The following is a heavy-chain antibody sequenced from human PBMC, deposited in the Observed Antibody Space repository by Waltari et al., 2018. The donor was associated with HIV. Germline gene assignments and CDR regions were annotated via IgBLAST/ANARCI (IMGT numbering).Heavy chain of an antibody. V-gene: IGHV1-69*12. CDR1: GGTFSSYA. CDR2: IIPLSGTI. CDR3: ARLGRSRFLEWIPFDP. J-gene: IGHJ5*02. Sequence: QVQLVQSGAEVKKPGSSVKVSCKASGGTFSSYAISWVRQAPGQGLEWMGGIIPLSGTINYAEKFQGRVTITADESTSTANEEVNSLKSEDTAGYYGARLGRSRFLEWIPFDPWGQGTLVTVSS. D-gene: IGHD3-3*01.